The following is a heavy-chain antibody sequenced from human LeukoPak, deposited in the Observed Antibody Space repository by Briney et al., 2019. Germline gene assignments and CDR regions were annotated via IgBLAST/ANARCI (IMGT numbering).Heavy chain of an antibody. CDR2: INPNSGGT. CDR3: ARDPVLSFRQVVVIGNDAFDI. D-gene: IGHD3-22*01. J-gene: IGHJ3*02. V-gene: IGHV1-2*02. CDR1: GYTFTGYY. Sequence: ASVKVSCKASGYTFTGYYMHWVRQAPGQGLEWMGWINPNSGGTNYAQKFQGRVTMTRDTSISTAYVELSRLRSDDTAVYYCARDPVLSFRQVVVIGNDAFDIWGQGTMVTVSS.